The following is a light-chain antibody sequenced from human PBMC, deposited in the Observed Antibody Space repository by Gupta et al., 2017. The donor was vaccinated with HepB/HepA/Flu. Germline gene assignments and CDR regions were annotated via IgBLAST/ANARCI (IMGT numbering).Light chain of an antibody. J-gene: IGKJ2*01. Sequence: DIVMPQSPLSLPVTPGEPASVSCRSSQSLLHSNGYNYLDWYLQKPGQSPQLLIYSGSSRASGVPDRFSGSGSGTDFTLKISRVEAEDVGVYYCMQALQTPYTFGQGTKLEIK. CDR3: MQALQTPYT. CDR2: SGS. V-gene: IGKV2-28*01. CDR1: QSLLHSNGYNY.